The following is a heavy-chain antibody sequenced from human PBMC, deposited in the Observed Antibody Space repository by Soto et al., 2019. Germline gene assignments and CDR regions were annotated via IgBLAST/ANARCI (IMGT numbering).Heavy chain of an antibody. CDR2: INTNSGAT. D-gene: IGHD1-26*01. V-gene: IGHV1-2*04. CDR3: ARWVGASNWFDP. J-gene: IGHJ5*02. CDR1: GYTFTGYH. Sequence: ASVKVSCKASGYTFTGYHIHWLRQAPGQGLEWMGWINTNSGATNYAQNFQGWVTMTRDTSTNTVYVQLSRLTSDDTAVYYCARWVGASNWFDPWGQGTLVTVSS.